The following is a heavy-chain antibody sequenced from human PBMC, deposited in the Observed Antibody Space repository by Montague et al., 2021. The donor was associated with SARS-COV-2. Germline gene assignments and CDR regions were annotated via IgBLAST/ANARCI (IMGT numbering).Heavy chain of an antibody. D-gene: IGHD3-3*01. CDR2: IYHSGST. CDR3: ARDVRYYDFWSGRAQTSPDY. V-gene: IGHV4-38-2*02. CDR1: GYSISSGYY. J-gene: IGHJ4*02. Sequence: SETLSLTCTVSGYSISSGYYWGWIRQHPGKGLEWIGSIYHSGSTSYNPSLKSRVTISEDTSTNQFSLKLSSVTAAATAVDYCARDVRYYDFWSGRAQTSPDYWGQGTLVTASS.